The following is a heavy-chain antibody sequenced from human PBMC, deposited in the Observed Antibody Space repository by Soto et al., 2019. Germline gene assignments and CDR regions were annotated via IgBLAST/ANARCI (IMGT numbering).Heavy chain of an antibody. V-gene: IGHV1-8*01. D-gene: IGHD3-3*01. CDR3: ARVDSLRPRRYYYYGMDV. CDR1: GYTFTSYD. CDR2: MNPNSGNT. Sequence: QVQLVQSGAEVKKPGASVKVSCKASGYTFTSYDINWVRQATGQGLEWMGWMNPNSGNTGYAQKFQGRVTMTRNTSISTAYMELSSLRSEDTAVYYCARVDSLRPRRYYYYGMDVWGQGTTVTVSS. J-gene: IGHJ6*02.